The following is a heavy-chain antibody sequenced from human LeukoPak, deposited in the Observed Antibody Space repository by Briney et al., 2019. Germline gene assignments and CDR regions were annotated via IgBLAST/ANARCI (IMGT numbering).Heavy chain of an antibody. D-gene: IGHD3-10*01. CDR3: ARAVSVFSGGSQGYYYGMDV. V-gene: IGHV7-4-1*02. CDR2: INTHTGNP. Sequence: ASVKVSCKASGYTFTSYAMKWVRHGPGQGLEWVGWINTHTGNPTYAQGFTGRFVFSLDTSVSTAYLQISSLKAEDTAVYYCARAVSVFSGGSQGYYYGMDVWGQGTTVTVSS. CDR1: GYTFTSYA. J-gene: IGHJ6*02.